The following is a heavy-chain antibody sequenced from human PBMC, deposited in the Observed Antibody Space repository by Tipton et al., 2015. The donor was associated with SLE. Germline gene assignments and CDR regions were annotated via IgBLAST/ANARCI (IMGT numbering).Heavy chain of an antibody. D-gene: IGHD2-2*02. V-gene: IGHV4-59*01. J-gene: IGHJ4*02. CDR2: IYYSGST. CDR3: ARVGAAAAIDY. Sequence: TLSLTCSVSGGSINAYYWSWIRQPPGKGLEWIGYIYYSGSTNYNPSLKSRVTISVDTSKNQFSLKLSSVTAADTAVYYCARVGAAAAIDYWGQGTLVTVSS. CDR1: GGSINAYY.